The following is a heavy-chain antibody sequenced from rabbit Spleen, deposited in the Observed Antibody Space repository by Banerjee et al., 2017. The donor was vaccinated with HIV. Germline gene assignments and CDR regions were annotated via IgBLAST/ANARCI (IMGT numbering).Heavy chain of an antibody. Sequence: QEQLVESGGGLVQPEGSLTLTCKASGFSFSNSDYMCWVRQAPGKGLEWISCIAGDSSGFTYSATWAKGRFTCSKTSSTTVTLQMTSLTVADTATYFCARDPGSSFSSYGMDLWGQGPLVTV. D-gene: IGHD8-1*01. CDR1: GFSFSNSDY. J-gene: IGHJ6*01. CDR2: IAGDSSGFT. V-gene: IGHV1S45*01. CDR3: ARDPGSSFSSYGMDL.